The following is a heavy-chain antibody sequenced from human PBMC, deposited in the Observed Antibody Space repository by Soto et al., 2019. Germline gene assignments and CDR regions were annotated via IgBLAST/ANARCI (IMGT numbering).Heavy chain of an antibody. Sequence: PGGSLRLSCAASGFTFSSYSMNWVRQAPGKGLEWVSYISSSSSTIYYADSVKGRFTISRDNAKNSLYLQMNSLRAEDTAVYYGERDYRNGSNLAYWGQGNLVNVS. CDR3: ERDYRNGSNLAY. D-gene: IGHD1-26*01. J-gene: IGHJ4*02. CDR1: GFTFSSYS. CDR2: ISSSSSTI. V-gene: IGHV3-48*01.